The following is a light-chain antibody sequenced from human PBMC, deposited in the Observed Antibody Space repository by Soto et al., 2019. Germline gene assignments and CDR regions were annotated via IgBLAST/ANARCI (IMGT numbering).Light chain of an antibody. CDR3: QQYNNWPRM. Sequence: EIVMTQSPATLSVSPGETATLPCRANQSLSSNLAWYQQKPGQAPRLLIYGASTRATGIPARFSGSGSGTEFTLTISSLQSEDFAVYYCQQYNNWPRMFGQGTKVDIK. CDR1: QSLSSN. V-gene: IGKV3D-15*01. J-gene: IGKJ1*01. CDR2: GAS.